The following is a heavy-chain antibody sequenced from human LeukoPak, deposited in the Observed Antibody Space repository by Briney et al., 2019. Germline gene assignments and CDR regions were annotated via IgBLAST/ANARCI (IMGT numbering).Heavy chain of an antibody. CDR1: GGSISSYY. CDR2: IYDSGTT. D-gene: IGHD5-12*01. Sequence: SETLSLTCTVSGGSISSYYWSWIRQPPGKGLEWIGYIYDSGTTNCNPSLKSRVTMSLDTSKNQFSLKLTSVAAADTALYYCARLSASSAYSSLRDWGQGTLVTVSS. CDR3: ARLSASSAYSSLRD. V-gene: IGHV4-59*08. J-gene: IGHJ4*02.